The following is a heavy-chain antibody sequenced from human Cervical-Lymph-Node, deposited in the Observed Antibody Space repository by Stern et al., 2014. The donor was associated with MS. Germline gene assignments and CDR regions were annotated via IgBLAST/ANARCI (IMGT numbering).Heavy chain of an antibody. CDR2: IIPIFGTA. Sequence: QMQLVQSGAEVKKPGSSVKVSCKASGGTFSSYAISWVRQAPGQGLERMGGIIPIFGTANYAQKFQGRVTITADESTSTAYMELSSLRSEDTAVYYCARDRAQRFPDAFDIWGQGTMVTVSS. D-gene: IGHD3-3*01. V-gene: IGHV1-69*01. CDR3: ARDRAQRFPDAFDI. J-gene: IGHJ3*02. CDR1: GGTFSSYA.